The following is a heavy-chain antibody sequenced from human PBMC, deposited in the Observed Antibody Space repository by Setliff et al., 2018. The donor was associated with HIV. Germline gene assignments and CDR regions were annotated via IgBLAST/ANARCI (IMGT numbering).Heavy chain of an antibody. CDR1: GFTFSSYS. V-gene: IGHV3-21*01. CDR2: ISSSSSYI. CDR3: ARAAEYITSDYYYYMDV. Sequence: GGSLRLSCAASGFTFSSYSMNWVRQAPGKGLEWVSSISSSSSYIYYADSVKGRFTISRDNAKNSLYLQMNSLRAEDTAVYYCARAAEYITSDYYYYMDVWGKGTTVTVSS. J-gene: IGHJ6*03. D-gene: IGHD6-6*01.